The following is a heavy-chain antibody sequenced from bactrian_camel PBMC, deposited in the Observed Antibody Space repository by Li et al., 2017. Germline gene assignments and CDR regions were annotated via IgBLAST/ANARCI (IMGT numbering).Heavy chain of an antibody. CDR1: ALSFGIYT. J-gene: IGHJ4*01. V-gene: IGHV3S40*01. CDR2: IGSTGGMT. CDR3: NTRVVDAAFRQCVGDY. Sequence: VQLVESGGGSVQPGGSLRLSCAVSALSFGIYTMIWVRQAPGKGLEWVSRIGSTGGMTYYSDSVKGRFTISRDNAKNTVYLQMNCLKPEDTAMYYCNTRVVDAAFRQCVGDYWGQGTQVTVS. D-gene: IGHD5*01.